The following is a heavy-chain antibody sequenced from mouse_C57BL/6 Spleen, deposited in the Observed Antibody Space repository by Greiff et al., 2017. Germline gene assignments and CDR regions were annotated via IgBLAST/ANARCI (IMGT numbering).Heavy chain of an antibody. D-gene: IGHD2-4*01. V-gene: IGHV1-82*01. J-gene: IGHJ3*01. CDR1: GYAFRSSW. CDR3: ARYDHDGAY. CDR2: IYPGDGDT. Sequence: QVQLQQSGPELVKPGASVKISCKASGYAFRSSWMNWVKQRPGKGLEWIGRIYPGDGDTNYNGKFKGKATLTADKSSSTAYMQLSSLTSEDSAVYFCARYDHDGAYWGQGTLVTVSA.